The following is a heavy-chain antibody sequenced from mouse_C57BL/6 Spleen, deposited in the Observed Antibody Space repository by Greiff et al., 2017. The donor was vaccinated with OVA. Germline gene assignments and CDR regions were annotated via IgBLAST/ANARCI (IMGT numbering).Heavy chain of an antibody. Sequence: QVQLQQSGPGLVQPSPSLSITCTVSGFSFTSYGVHWVRQPPGKGLEWLGEIWSGGSTDYNAAFISSLSISKDNSKSQVFFKMNSLQADDTAIYYCAKSIYYDYEKSGCAYWGQGTLVTVSA. CDR2: IWSGGST. D-gene: IGHD2-4*01. V-gene: IGHV2-4*01. CDR3: AKSIYYDYEKSGCAY. CDR1: GFSFTSYG. J-gene: IGHJ3*01.